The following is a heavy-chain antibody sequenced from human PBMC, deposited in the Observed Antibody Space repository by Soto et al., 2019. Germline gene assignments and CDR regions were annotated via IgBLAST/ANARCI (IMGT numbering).Heavy chain of an antibody. CDR3: ARDGTGWSRDY. Sequence: GGSLRLSCVASGFTFNNYAMSWVRQTPGKGLEWVSAISGSGRETYYADSFKGRFTISRDNSKSTLSLQMNSLRVEDTAVYYCARDGTGWSRDYWGQGTLVTVSS. V-gene: IGHV3-23*01. J-gene: IGHJ4*02. D-gene: IGHD2-15*01. CDR2: ISGSGRET. CDR1: GFTFNNYA.